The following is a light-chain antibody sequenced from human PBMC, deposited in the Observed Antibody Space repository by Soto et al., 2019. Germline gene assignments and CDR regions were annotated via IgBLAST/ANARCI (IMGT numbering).Light chain of an antibody. V-gene: IGKV1-5*01. Sequence: DIQMTQSPSTLSASVGGIATITCRASQSISSWLAWYQQKPGKAPKLLIYDASSLESGVPSRFSGSGSGTDFTLTISSLQPDDFATYYCQQYHNNMWTFGQGTKV. CDR3: QQYHNNMWT. CDR2: DAS. CDR1: QSISSW. J-gene: IGKJ1*01.